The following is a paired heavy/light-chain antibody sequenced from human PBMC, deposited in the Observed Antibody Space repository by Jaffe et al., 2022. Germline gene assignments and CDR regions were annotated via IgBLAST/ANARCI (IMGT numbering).Heavy chain of an antibody. CDR3: AKDSPLYGDLDAFDV. D-gene: IGHD3-10*02. V-gene: IGHV3-23*01. CDR2: ITGSGDRT. CDR1: GFPFTTYG. Sequence: EVQLLESGGGLLQPGGSLRLSCAASGFPFTTYGMSWVRQAPGKGLEWVSAITGSGDRTYYADSVKGRFTISKDSSKNTLYLQMNNLRAEDTAVYYCAKDSPLYGDLDAFDVWGQGTMVTVSS. J-gene: IGHJ3*01.
Light chain of an antibody. V-gene: IGLV2-23*02. Sequence: QSALTQPASVSGSPGQSITISCTGTSSDVGSYNFVSWYQHHPGKAPKFIIYDVSKRPSGVSNRFSGSKSGNTASLTISGLQAEDEADYYCCSYAGSSTFVVFGGGTKLTVL. CDR2: DVS. CDR3: CSYAGSSTFVV. J-gene: IGLJ2*01. CDR1: SSDVGSYNF.